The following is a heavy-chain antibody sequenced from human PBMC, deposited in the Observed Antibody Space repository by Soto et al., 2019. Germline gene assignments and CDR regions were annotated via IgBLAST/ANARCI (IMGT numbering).Heavy chain of an antibody. CDR2: ISSSSSYI. D-gene: IGHD3-16*01. CDR1: GFTFSSYS. V-gene: IGHV3-21*01. Sequence: GGSLRLSCAASGFTFSSYSMNWVRQAPGKGLEWVSSISSSSSYIYYADSVKGRFTISRDNAKNSLYLQMNSLRAEDTAVYYCARHRKVVSFNYDYIWGSSRDPDAFDIWGQGTMVTVSS. J-gene: IGHJ3*02. CDR3: ARHRKVVSFNYDYIWGSSRDPDAFDI.